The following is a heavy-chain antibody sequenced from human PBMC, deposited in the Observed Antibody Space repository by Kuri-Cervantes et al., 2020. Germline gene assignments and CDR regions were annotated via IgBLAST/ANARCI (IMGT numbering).Heavy chain of an antibody. Sequence: GGSLRLSCAASGFTFSSYAMHWVRRAPGKGLEWVAVISYDGSNKYYADSVKGRFTISRDNSKNTLYLQMNSLRAEDTAVYYCAKDLYGSGTETHWGQGTLVTVSS. D-gene: IGHD3-10*01. CDR2: ISYDGSNK. CDR1: GFTFSSYA. J-gene: IGHJ4*02. CDR3: AKDLYGSGTETH. V-gene: IGHV3-30*04.